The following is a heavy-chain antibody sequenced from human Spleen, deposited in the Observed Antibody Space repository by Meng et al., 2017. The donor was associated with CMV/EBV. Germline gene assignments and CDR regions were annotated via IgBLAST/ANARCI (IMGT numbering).Heavy chain of an antibody. D-gene: IGHD1-7*01. V-gene: IGHV3-23*01. CDR2: ISGSGPTT. J-gene: IGHJ3*02. CDR3: AKDQGPSLTGTRQPFDI. CDR1: GFTFASYA. Sequence: GESLKISCVGSGFTFASYAMSWVRQAPGKGLEWVSAISGSGPTTYYPDSVKGRFTSSRDSSKNTLFLQMNSLRADDKAVYYCAKDQGPSLTGTRQPFDIWGQGTMVTVSS.